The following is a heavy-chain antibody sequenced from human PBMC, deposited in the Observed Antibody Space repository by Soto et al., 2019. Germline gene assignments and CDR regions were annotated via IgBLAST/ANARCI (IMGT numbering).Heavy chain of an antibody. D-gene: IGHD1-1*01. CDR1: GYTFTSYY. CDR3: AKLYWNPRYFDY. Sequence: GASVKVSCKASGYTFTSYYMHWVRQAPGQGLEWMGIINPSGGSTSYAQKFQGRVTMTRDTSTSTVYMELNNLRADDTAVYYCAKLYWNPRYFDYWGQGARVTVSS. V-gene: IGHV1-46*01. J-gene: IGHJ4*02. CDR2: INPSGGST.